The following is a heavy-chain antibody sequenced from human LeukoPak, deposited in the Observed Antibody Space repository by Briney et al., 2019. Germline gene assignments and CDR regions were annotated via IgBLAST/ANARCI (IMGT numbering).Heavy chain of an antibody. Sequence: GGSLRLSCAASGFSFSSHAMHWVRQAPGKGLEWVAFISYDGSTKTYADSVKGRFTTSRDISLHLQMNSLRAEDTAVYYCARDRVMVGPTWYYYYMDVWGKGTTVTVSS. V-gene: IGHV3-30*19. D-gene: IGHD1-26*01. CDR2: ISYDGSTK. J-gene: IGHJ6*03. CDR3: ARDRVMVGPTWYYYYMDV. CDR1: GFSFSSHA.